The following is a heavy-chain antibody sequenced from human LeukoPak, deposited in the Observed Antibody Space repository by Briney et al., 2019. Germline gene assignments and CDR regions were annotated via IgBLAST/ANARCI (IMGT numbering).Heavy chain of an antibody. V-gene: IGHV4-4*07. J-gene: IGHJ1*01. CDR1: GGSISSYY. CDR2: FYSSVST. CDR3: VREKLYSSSWGFQH. Sequence: PSETLSLTCTVSGGSISSYYWSWIRQPAGKGLEWIGRFYSSVSTNYNPSLKSRVTMSVDRSKNLFSLNLTSVTAADTAVYFCVREKLYSSSWGFQHWGQGAPVSVSS. D-gene: IGHD6-13*01.